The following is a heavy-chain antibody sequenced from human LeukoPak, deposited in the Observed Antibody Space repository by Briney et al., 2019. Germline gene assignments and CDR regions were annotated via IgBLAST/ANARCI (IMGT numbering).Heavy chain of an antibody. CDR1: GDSINSGSYY. Sequence: SQTLSLTCTVSGDSINSGSYYWNWIRQPAGKGLEWIGRIYTSEITNYNPSLKGRVTISVDTSKNQFSLKLSSVTAADTAVYYCASQGYGYAGPFNYWGQGALVTVSS. J-gene: IGHJ4*02. V-gene: IGHV4-61*02. CDR2: IYTSEIT. CDR3: ASQGYGYAGPFNY. D-gene: IGHD5-18*01.